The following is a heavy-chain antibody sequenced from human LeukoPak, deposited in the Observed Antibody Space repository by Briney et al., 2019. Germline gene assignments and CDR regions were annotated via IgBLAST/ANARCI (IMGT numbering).Heavy chain of an antibody. CDR2: ISSSSSTI. V-gene: IGHV3-11*04. J-gene: IGHJ6*03. Sequence: GGSLRLSCAASGFTFSDYYMSWIRQAPGKGLEWVSYISSSSSTIYYADSVKGRFTISRDNAKNSLYLQMNSLRAEDTAVYYCARGPDSTSGYYYMDVWGKGTTVTVSS. D-gene: IGHD2-15*01. CDR1: GFTFSDYY. CDR3: ARGPDSTSGYYYMDV.